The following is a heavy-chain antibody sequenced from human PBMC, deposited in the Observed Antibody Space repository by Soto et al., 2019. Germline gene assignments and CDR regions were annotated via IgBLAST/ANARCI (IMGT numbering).Heavy chain of an antibody. CDR3: ARIASQVPDY. D-gene: IGHD6-13*01. CDR1: GYSISSGYY. CDR2: IYHSGNT. J-gene: IGHJ4*02. Sequence: SETLSLTCAVSGYSISSGYYWGWIRQTPGKGLEWIASIYHSGNTHYNPSLKSRLTISVDTSKNQFSLKLTSVTAADTAVYYCARIASQVPDYWGQGTLVTVSS. V-gene: IGHV4-38-2*01.